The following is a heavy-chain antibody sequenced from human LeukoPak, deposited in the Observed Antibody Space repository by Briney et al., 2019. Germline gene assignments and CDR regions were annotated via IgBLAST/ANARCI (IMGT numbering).Heavy chain of an antibody. D-gene: IGHD3-9*01. CDR2: ISYDGSNK. Sequence: PGGSLRLSCAASGFTFSSYGMHWVRQAPGKGLEWVAVISYDGSNKYYADSVKGRFTISRDNSKNTLYLRMNSLRAEDTAVYYCAKDLAEVDWLSFIDYWGQGTLVTVSS. CDR1: GFTFSSYG. CDR3: AKDLAEVDWLSFIDY. J-gene: IGHJ4*02. V-gene: IGHV3-30*18.